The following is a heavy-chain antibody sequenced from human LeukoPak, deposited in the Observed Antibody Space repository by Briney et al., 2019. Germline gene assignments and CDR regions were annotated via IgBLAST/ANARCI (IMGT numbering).Heavy chain of an antibody. Sequence: PGGSLRLSCAASGFTFSSYEMNWVRQAPGKGLEWVSYISSSGSTTYYADSVKGRFTISRDDAKNSLYLQMNSLRAEDTAVYYCARDFGQWQLNGGYYDYWGQGTLVTVSS. J-gene: IGHJ4*02. CDR2: ISSSGSTT. V-gene: IGHV3-48*03. D-gene: IGHD1-26*01. CDR3: ARDFGQWQLNGGYYDY. CDR1: GFTFSSYE.